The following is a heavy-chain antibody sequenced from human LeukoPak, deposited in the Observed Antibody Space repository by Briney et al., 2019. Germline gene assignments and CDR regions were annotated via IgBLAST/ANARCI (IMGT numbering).Heavy chain of an antibody. Sequence: SETLSLTCTVSGGPISSYYWSWIRQPPGKGLEWIGYIYYSGSTNYNPSLKSRVTISVDTSKNQFSLKLSSVTAADTAVYYCARQLPLGPSDPWGQGTLVTVSS. J-gene: IGHJ5*02. D-gene: IGHD2-15*01. V-gene: IGHV4-59*08. CDR1: GGPISSYY. CDR3: ARQLPLGPSDP. CDR2: IYYSGST.